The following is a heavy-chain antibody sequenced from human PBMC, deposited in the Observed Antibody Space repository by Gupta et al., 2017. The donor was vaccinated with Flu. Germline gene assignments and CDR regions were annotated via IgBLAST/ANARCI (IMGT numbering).Heavy chain of an antibody. V-gene: IGHV3-33*01. J-gene: IGHJ6*03. CDR2: VWHDGSHK. CDR1: GITFASYG. CDR3: ARGVITISGIIISDYYMDV. D-gene: IGHD3-3*01. Sequence: QVQLVESGGGVVEPGRSLRLSCAASGITFASYGIHWVRQAPGKGLEWVAVVWHDGSHKYYADSVKGRFTISRDNAKNTMYRQMNSLRAEDTAVYYCARGVITISGIIISDYYMDVWGKGTTVTVSS.